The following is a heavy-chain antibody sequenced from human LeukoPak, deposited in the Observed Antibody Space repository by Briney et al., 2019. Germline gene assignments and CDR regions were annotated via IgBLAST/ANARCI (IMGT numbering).Heavy chain of an antibody. J-gene: IGHJ6*03. V-gene: IGHV4-34*01. Sequence: SETLSLTCAVDGGSFSGFYWSWVRQTPGKGLEWIGDINLTGNTNYNPSLTYYNPSLKSRVTISVDSSNNELSLKVTSLTAADTGVYYCARVLHDPLEYGYYMDVWGKGTTVTVSS. CDR1: GGSFSGFY. CDR3: ARVLHDPLEYGYYMDV. D-gene: IGHD3-3*01. CDR2: INLTGNT.